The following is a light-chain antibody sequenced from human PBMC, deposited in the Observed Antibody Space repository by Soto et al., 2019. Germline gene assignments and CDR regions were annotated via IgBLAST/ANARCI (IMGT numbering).Light chain of an antibody. CDR3: SSYAGTHIV. Sequence: QSALTQPPSASGSPGQSVAISCTGTSSDVGGYNYVSWYQQHPGKAPKLMIYDVSKRPSGVPDRFSGXKSGNTASLTVSGLQAEDEADYYCSSYAGTHIVFGTGTKLTVL. V-gene: IGLV2-8*01. CDR2: DVS. CDR1: SSDVGGYNY. J-gene: IGLJ1*01.